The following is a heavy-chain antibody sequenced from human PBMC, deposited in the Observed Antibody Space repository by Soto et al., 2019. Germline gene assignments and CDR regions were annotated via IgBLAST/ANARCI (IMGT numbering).Heavy chain of an antibody. J-gene: IGHJ4*02. Sequence: PGGSLRLSCAASGFTFSSYAMSWVRQAPGKGLEWVSGISGSGVNTYYADSVKGRFTISRDNSKNTLYLQMNSLRAEDTAVYYCAKERLWSPSIGDYWGQGTLVTVSS. V-gene: IGHV3-23*01. CDR3: AKERLWSPSIGDY. CDR1: GFTFSSYA. D-gene: IGHD1-26*01. CDR2: ISGSGVNT.